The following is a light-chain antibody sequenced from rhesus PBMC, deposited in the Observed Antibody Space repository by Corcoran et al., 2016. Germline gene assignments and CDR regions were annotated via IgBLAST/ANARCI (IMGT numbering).Light chain of an antibody. CDR2: KAA. Sequence: DIQMTQSPSSLSASVGDTVTITCRASQGLSSWLAWYQQKPGKAPNLLTYKAASLQSGVPSRISGSGSGTEFTLTISSRQSEDFVTKCCQQYTSRPWTFGQGTKVEIK. J-gene: IGKJ1*01. CDR3: QQYTSRPWT. V-gene: IGKV1-22*01. CDR1: QGLSSW.